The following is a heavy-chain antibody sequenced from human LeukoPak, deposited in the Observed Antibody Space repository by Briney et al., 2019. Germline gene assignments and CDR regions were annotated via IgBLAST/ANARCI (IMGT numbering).Heavy chain of an antibody. CDR2: IYYSGST. CDR1: GGSISSYY. Sequence: PSETLSLTCTVSGGSISSYYWSWIRQPPGKGLEWIGYIYYSGSTNYNPSLKSRVTISVDTSKNQFSLKLSSVTAADTAVYYCARAISLIEQWYFDYWGQGTLVTVSS. V-gene: IGHV4-59*01. CDR3: ARAISLIEQWYFDY. D-gene: IGHD6-19*01. J-gene: IGHJ4*02.